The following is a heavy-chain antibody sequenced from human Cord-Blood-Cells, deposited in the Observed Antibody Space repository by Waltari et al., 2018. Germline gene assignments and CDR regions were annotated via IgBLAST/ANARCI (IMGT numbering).Heavy chain of an antibody. D-gene: IGHD1-20*01. CDR2: INASKGNT. CDR1: GYTSTSSA. CDR3: AGVGGITGTKGSYFDY. Sequence: QVQLVQSGAEVKKPGASVKVSCKASGYTSTSSAMHWVRQAPGQRLEWMGWINASKGNTKDSQKFQGRVTITRDTSASTAYMELSSLRSEDTAVYYGAGVGGITGTKGSYFDYWGQGTLVTVSS. J-gene: IGHJ4*02. V-gene: IGHV1-3*01.